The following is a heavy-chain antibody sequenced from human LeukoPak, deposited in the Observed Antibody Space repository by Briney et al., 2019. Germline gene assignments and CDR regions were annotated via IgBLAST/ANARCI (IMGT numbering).Heavy chain of an antibody. Sequence: GESLKISCKGSGYSFTCYWIGWVRQMPGKGLEWMGIIYPGDSDTRYSPSFQGQVTISADKSISTAYLQWSSLKASDTAMYYCARIPDQYGSGSYYRLGGMDVWGQGTTVTVSS. CDR2: IYPGDSDT. CDR3: ARIPDQYGSGSYYRLGGMDV. J-gene: IGHJ6*02. V-gene: IGHV5-51*01. CDR1: GYSFTCYW. D-gene: IGHD3-10*01.